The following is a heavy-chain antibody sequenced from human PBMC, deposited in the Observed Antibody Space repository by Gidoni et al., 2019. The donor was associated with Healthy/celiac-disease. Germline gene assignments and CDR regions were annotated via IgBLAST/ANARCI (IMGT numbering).Heavy chain of an antibody. CDR2: ISCNSGSI. D-gene: IGHD2-2*01. CDR1: GFNFDDYA. Sequence: EVQLVESGGGLVQPGRSPRLSCAASGFNFDDYAMHWVRQAPGKGLEWVSGISCNSGSIGYADSVKGRFIISRDNAKNSLYLQMNSLRAEDSALYYCAKDLGVGYCSSPSCYLFDYWGQGTLVTVSS. J-gene: IGHJ4*02. CDR3: AKDLGVGYCSSPSCYLFDY. V-gene: IGHV3-9*01.